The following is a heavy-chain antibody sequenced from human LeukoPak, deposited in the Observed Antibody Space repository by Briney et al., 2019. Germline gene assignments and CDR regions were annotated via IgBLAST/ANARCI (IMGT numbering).Heavy chain of an antibody. CDR1: GSAISSGGYY. J-gene: IGHJ5*02. Sequence: PSETLSLTCTVSGSAISSGGYYSSWIRQPPGKGLEWIGYIYYSGSTNYNPSLKSRVTISVDTSKNQFSLKPSSVTAADTAVYYSAIQAYYDSRGYVSLIGNWFDPWGQGTLVTVSS. D-gene: IGHD3-22*01. CDR3: AIQAYYDSRGYVSLIGNWFDP. CDR2: IYYSGST. V-gene: IGHV4-61*08.